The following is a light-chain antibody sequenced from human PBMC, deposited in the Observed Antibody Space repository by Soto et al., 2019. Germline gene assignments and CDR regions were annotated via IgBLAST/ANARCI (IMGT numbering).Light chain of an antibody. V-gene: IGKV2-28*01. Sequence: DIVMTQSRLSLPVTPGGPASISCRSSDSLLHSNGYNYLDWYLQRPGQSPQVXIYLGSNRASGVPDRFSGSGSGTDFTLKISRVEAEDVGVYYCMQPLQTPWTFGQGTKVDI. CDR1: DSLLHSNGYNY. J-gene: IGKJ1*01. CDR2: LGS. CDR3: MQPLQTPWT.